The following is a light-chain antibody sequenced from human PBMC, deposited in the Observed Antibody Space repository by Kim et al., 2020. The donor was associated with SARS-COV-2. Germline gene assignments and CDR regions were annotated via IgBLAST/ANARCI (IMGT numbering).Light chain of an antibody. V-gene: IGKV3-20*01. CDR1: PSVARNS. CDR3: QQYAWTPRT. CDR2: AAS. Sequence: LTAGDGATLSCTASPSVARNSLAWDQQKPGQAPRLLIYAASSRAPGIPDRFSGSGSGTDFTLTISRLEPEDFAVYYCQQYAWTPRTLGQGTKLEIK. J-gene: IGKJ2*01.